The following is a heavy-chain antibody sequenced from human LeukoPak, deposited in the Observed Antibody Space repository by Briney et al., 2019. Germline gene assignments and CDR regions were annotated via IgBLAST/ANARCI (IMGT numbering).Heavy chain of an antibody. CDR3: ARWDRYSSGWSQPFDY. CDR1: GGSFSGYY. D-gene: IGHD6-19*01. V-gene: IGHV4-34*01. CDR2: INHSGST. Sequence: SETLSLTCAVYGGSFSGYYWSWIRQPPGKGLEWIGEINHSGSTNYNPSLTSRVTISVDTSKNQFSLKLSSVTAADTAVSYCARWDRYSSGWSQPFDYWGQGTLVTVSS. J-gene: IGHJ4*02.